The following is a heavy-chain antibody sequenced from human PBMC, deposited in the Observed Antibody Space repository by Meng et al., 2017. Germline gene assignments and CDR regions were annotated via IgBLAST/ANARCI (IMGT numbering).Heavy chain of an antibody. J-gene: IGHJ4*02. CDR1: GYTFTSYG. Sequence: QVHVVQSGAEVKKPGASVKVSCKASGYTFTSYGISWVRQAPGQGLEWMGWISAYNGNTNYAQKLQGRVTMTTDTSTSTAYMELRSLRSDDTAVYYCARLLRPYSSSSNFDYWGQGTLVTVSS. D-gene: IGHD6-6*01. V-gene: IGHV1-18*01. CDR2: ISAYNGNT. CDR3: ARLLRPYSSSSNFDY.